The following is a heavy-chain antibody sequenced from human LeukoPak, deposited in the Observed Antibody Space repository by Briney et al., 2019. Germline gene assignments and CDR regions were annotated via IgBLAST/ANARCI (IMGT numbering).Heavy chain of an antibody. Sequence: ASVKVSCKASGYTFTGYYMNWVRQAPGQGLEWMGWINPNSGRTNYAHNFQGRVALTRDPSISTAYMELTGLTSNDTGVYYCARTREYSSTWFFPPFDPWGQGTLVTVSS. D-gene: IGHD6-13*01. CDR3: ARTREYSSTWFFPPFDP. V-gene: IGHV1-2*02. CDR2: INPNSGRT. J-gene: IGHJ5*02. CDR1: GYTFTGYY.